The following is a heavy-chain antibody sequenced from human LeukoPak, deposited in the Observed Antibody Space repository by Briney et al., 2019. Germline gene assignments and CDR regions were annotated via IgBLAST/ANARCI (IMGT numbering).Heavy chain of an antibody. D-gene: IGHD6-19*01. Sequence: PGGSLRLSCTTSGFTFGDYAMSWVRQAPGKGLGWVGFIRSKVYGGTTEYAASVKGRLTISRDDSKSIAYLQMNSLKTEDTAVYSCARGSGWYSPWGQGTLVTVSS. V-gene: IGHV3-49*04. J-gene: IGHJ5*02. CDR2: IRSKVYGGTT. CDR3: ARGSGWYSP. CDR1: GFTFGDYA.